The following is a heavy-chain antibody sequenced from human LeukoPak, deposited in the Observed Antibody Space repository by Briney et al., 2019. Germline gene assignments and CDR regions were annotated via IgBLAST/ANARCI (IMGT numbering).Heavy chain of an antibody. CDR2: ISNSGST. CDR3: ERDKHLGFSSGTKYYPYYFDS. Sequence: PSETLSLTCTVSGGSITASYWTWVRQPPGKGLEYIGYISNSGSTSYNPSLKSRVTISVDTAKNHLSVNLTSVTDADTAVYYCERDKHLGFSSGTKYYPYYFDSWGQGIQVTVSS. J-gene: IGHJ4*02. CDR1: GGSITASY. D-gene: IGHD2-2*03. V-gene: IGHV4-59*01.